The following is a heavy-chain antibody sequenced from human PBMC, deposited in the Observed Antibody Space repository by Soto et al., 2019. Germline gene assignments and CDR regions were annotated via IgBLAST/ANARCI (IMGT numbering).Heavy chain of an antibody. CDR3: ARDRYCSSTSCYHYYYYGMDV. J-gene: IGHJ6*02. Sequence: PSETLSLTCTVSGGSISSGGYYWSWIRQHPGKGLEWIGYIYYSGSTYYNPSLKSRVTISVDTSKNQFSLKLSSVTAADTAVYYCARDRYCSSTSCYHYYYYGMDVWGQGTTVTVSS. CDR1: GGSISSGGYY. D-gene: IGHD2-2*01. V-gene: IGHV4-31*03. CDR2: IYYSGST.